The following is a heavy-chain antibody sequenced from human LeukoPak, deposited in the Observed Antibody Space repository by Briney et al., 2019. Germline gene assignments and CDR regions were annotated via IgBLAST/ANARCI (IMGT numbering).Heavy chain of an antibody. CDR3: ARDEDYYDSSGYLY. D-gene: IGHD3-22*01. J-gene: IGHJ4*02. V-gene: IGHV4-38-2*02. CDR2: IYHSGGS. CDR1: GYSISSGYY. Sequence: SETLSLTCAVSGYSISSGYYWGWIRQSPGTGLEWIGSIYHSGGSYYNPSLKSRVTISEDTSKNQFSLKLSSMSAADTAVYYCARDEDYYDSSGYLYWGQGILVTVSS.